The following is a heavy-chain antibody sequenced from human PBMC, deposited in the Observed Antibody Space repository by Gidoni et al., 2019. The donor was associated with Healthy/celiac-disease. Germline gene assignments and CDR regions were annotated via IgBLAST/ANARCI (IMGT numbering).Heavy chain of an antibody. CDR3: ARDSGGDYYGSGAAAFDY. J-gene: IGHJ4*02. D-gene: IGHD3-10*01. CDR1: GGSIRSSTYY. CDR2: ISYSGST. V-gene: IGHV4-39*07. Sequence: QLQLQESGPGLVTPSETLSLPCTVSGGSIRSSTYYWGWIRQPPGKGLEWIGSISYSGSTYYNPSLKSRVTISVDTSKNQFSLKLSSVTAADTAVYYCARDSGGDYYGSGAAAFDYWGQGTLVTVSS.